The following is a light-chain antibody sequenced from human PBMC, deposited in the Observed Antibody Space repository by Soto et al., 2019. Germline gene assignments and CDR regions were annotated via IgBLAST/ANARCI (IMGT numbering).Light chain of an antibody. CDR3: QQYNSYSWT. CDR2: KAS. CDR1: ESISNF. V-gene: IGKV1-5*03. Sequence: DVQMTKSPSTLSASVGDRVTITCRASESISNFLAWYQQKPGKAPNLLIYKASSLESGVPSRFSGSGSGTEFTLTISSLQPDDFATYYCQQYNSYSWTFGQGTKVDI. J-gene: IGKJ1*01.